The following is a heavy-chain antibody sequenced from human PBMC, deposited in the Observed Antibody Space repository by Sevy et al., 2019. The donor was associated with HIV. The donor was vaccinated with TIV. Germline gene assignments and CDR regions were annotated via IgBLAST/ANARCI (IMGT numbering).Heavy chain of an antibody. J-gene: IGHJ4*02. D-gene: IGHD5-12*01. V-gene: IGHV3-30*02. Sequence: GGSLRLSCEAFGFSFSNYGMHWVRQAPGKGPEWVSSIRLDGNDKQYADSVKGRFTISRDNSKNTLNLQMNSLRAEDTAVYYCVRDPGYSGYDWGALTYYFDYWGQRTLVTVSS. CDR2: IRLDGNDK. CDR1: GFSFSNYG. CDR3: VRDPGYSGYDWGALTYYFDY.